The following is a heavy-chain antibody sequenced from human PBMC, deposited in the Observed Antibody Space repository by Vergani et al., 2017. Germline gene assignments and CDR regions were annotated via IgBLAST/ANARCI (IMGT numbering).Heavy chain of an antibody. D-gene: IGHD5-24*01. V-gene: IGHV1-69*01. Sequence: QVQLVQSGAEVKKPGSSLKVSCKASGVTFSSYAISWVRQAPGQGLEWVGGIIPIFGTENYAQTFQGRVTITADEATSTAYMELSSLRPEDTAVYYCARSEIGATDSIDYWGQGTLVTVSS. CDR3: ARSEIGATDSIDY. J-gene: IGHJ4*02. CDR1: GVTFSSYA. CDR2: IIPIFGTE.